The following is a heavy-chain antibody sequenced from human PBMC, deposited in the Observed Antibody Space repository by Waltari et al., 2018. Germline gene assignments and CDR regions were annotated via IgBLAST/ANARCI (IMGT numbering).Heavy chain of an antibody. J-gene: IGHJ4*02. CDR1: GGSISNYY. CDR3: ARQSRYCTTTSCSGPWYLFAY. Sequence: QVQLQESGPGLVKPSETLSLTCTVSGGSISNYYWSWIRQPPGEGLEWIAYIYYTGSSNYTPSLKRRITISVATSKNQFSLKLKSVTAADTAVYYCARQSRYCTTTSCSGPWYLFAYWGQGIQVTVSS. V-gene: IGHV4-59*08. D-gene: IGHD2-2*01. CDR2: IYYTGSS.